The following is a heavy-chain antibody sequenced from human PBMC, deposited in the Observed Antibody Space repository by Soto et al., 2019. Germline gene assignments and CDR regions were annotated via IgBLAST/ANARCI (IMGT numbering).Heavy chain of an antibody. J-gene: IGHJ6*01. Sequence: QVQLVQSGAEVKKPGASVKVSCKASGYTFTTSGFSWVRQAPGKGLEWMGWISAYNGNTNYAQKLQDRVTMTTDASTTTAYMEASSLRSDDTAVYYCARATDYGLDFWGQGTTDTVSS. CDR2: ISAYNGNT. V-gene: IGHV1-18*01. CDR3: ARATDYGLDF. CDR1: GYTFTTSG.